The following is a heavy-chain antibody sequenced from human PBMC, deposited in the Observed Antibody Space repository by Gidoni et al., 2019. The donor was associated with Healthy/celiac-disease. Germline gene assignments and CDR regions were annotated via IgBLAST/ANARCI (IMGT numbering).Heavy chain of an antibody. CDR2: IRYDGSNK. CDR3: AREGIAAPQNGFDI. Sequence: QVQLVDSGAGVVQPGRSLRLSCAASGFTFSSYGMHWVRQAPGKGLEWVAVIRYDGSNKYYADSVKGRFTISRDNSKNTLYLQMNSLRAEDTAVYYCAREGIAAPQNGFDIWGQGTMVTVSS. V-gene: IGHV3-33*01. J-gene: IGHJ3*02. D-gene: IGHD6-13*01. CDR1: GFTFSSYG.